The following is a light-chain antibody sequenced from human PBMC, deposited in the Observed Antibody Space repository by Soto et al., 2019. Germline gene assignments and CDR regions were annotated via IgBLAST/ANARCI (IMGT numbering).Light chain of an antibody. CDR2: GAS. V-gene: IGKV3-20*01. CDR3: QQYGSSPLFT. J-gene: IGKJ3*01. Sequence: EIVLTQSPGTLSLSPGERATLSCRASQSVSSSYLAWYQQKPGQAPRLLVYGASGRATGIPDRFSGSGSETSFTLTIIRLEPEDFAVYYCQQYGSSPLFTFGPRNKVDIK. CDR1: QSVSSSY.